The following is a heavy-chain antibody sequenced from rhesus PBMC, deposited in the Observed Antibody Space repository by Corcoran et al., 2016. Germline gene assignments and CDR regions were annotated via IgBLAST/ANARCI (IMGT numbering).Heavy chain of an antibody. D-gene: IGHD4-4*01. CDR1: GGSISGGYYY. Sequence: QVKLQESGPGLVKPLETLSLTCVVSGGSISGGYYYWSWSRQPLGKGLEWIGGIYGSSRSTNYNPSLKSRVTISKDTSKNQFSLKLSSVTAADTAVYYCARYYGSKKKRDFDYWGQGVLVTVSS. V-gene: IGHV4S12*01. CDR3: ARYYGSKKKRDFDY. CDR2: IYGSSRST. J-gene: IGHJ4*01.